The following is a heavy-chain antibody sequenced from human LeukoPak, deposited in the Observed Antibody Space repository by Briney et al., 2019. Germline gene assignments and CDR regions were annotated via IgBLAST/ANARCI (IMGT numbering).Heavy chain of an antibody. Sequence: ASVKVSCKASGYTFTTYAMNWVRQAPGQGLEWMGWINTNTGNPTYAQGFTGRFAFSLDTSVSTAYVQISSLKAEDTAVYYCARANYYDVSGYVTYFDSWGQGTLVTVPS. CDR3: ARANYYDVSGYVTYFDS. V-gene: IGHV7-4-1*02. J-gene: IGHJ4*02. CDR1: GYTFTTYA. CDR2: INTNTGNP. D-gene: IGHD3-22*01.